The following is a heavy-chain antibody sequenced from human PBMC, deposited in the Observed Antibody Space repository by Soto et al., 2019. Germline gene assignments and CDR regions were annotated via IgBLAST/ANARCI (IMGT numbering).Heavy chain of an antibody. J-gene: IGHJ6*02. D-gene: IGHD6-13*01. CDR1: GYTFTSYG. CDR2: ISAYNGNT. CDR3: ARDPAPLSSSSRYYGMDV. Sequence: WASVKVSCKASGYTFTSYGISWVRQAPGQGLEWMGWISAYNGNTNYAQKLQGRVTMTTDTSTSTAYMELRSLRSDDTAVYYCARDPAPLSSSSRYYGMDVWGQGTTVTVSS. V-gene: IGHV1-18*01.